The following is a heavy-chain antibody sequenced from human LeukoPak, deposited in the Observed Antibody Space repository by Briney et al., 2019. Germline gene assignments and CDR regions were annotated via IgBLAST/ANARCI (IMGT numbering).Heavy chain of an antibody. Sequence: GGSLRLSCAASGFTFGNYAMSWVRQAPGKGLEWVSAISSNGDSTYYADSVKGRFTISRDNSKNTLYLQMNSLRAEDTAVYYCARSVTEDGYNIYSDTWGAGTLVTVS. J-gene: IGHJ5*02. CDR2: ISSNGDST. D-gene: IGHD5-24*01. CDR3: ARSVTEDGYNIYSDT. V-gene: IGHV3-23*01. CDR1: GFTFGNYA.